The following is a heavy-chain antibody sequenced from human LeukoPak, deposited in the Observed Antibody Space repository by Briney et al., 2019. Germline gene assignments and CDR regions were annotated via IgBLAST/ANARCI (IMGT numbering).Heavy chain of an antibody. D-gene: IGHD4-17*01. CDR1: GFTFSSYW. J-gene: IGHJ4*02. Sequence: AGGSLRLSCAASGFTFSSYWMHWVRQAPGRGLEWVANIKQDGSEKYYVESVKGRFTISRDNAKSSLYLEMSSLRVEDTAVYYCIIRFTDYWGQGTLVTVSS. CDR2: IKQDGSEK. V-gene: IGHV3-7*01. CDR3: IIRFTDY.